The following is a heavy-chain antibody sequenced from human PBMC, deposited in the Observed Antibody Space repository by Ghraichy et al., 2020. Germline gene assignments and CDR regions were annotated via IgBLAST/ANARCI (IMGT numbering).Heavy chain of an antibody. CDR1: GFTFDRHT. J-gene: IGHJ6*02. Sequence: GGSLRLSCAASGFTFDRHTINWVRQGLGKGLEWVSSISSTGDTTYYTDSVKGRFTISRDNANNSLYLHMTSLRDEDTAVYYCARLKMVRGVTVYYYYYLGAWGQGTTVTVAS. V-gene: IGHV3-48*02. CDR3: ARLKMVRGVTVYYYYYLGA. CDR2: ISSTGDTT. D-gene: IGHD3-10*01.